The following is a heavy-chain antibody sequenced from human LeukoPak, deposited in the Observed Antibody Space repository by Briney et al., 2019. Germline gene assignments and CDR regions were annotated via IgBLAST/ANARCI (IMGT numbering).Heavy chain of an antibody. J-gene: IGHJ6*02. CDR3: AKDRVRGNYYDFWSGPDYYYYGMDV. CDR1: GFTFSTYT. Sequence: GGSLRLSCVASGFTFSTYTMNWIRQAPGKGLEWVSAISGSGGSTYYADSVKGRFTISRDNSKNTLYLQMNSLRAEDTAVYYCAKDRVRGNYYDFWSGPDYYYYGMDVWGQGTTVTVSS. V-gene: IGHV3-23*01. D-gene: IGHD3-3*01. CDR2: ISGSGGST.